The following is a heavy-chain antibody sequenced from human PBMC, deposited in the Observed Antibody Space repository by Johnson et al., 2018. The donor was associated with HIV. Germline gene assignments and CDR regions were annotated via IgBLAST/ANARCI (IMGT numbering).Heavy chain of an antibody. CDR3: TKDYYEFWSGSRSDETFDV. V-gene: IGHV3-30*18. CDR2: ISYDGSNE. J-gene: IGHJ3*01. CDR1: GFTFDDYG. Sequence: QVQLVESGGGLVQPGGSLRLSCAASGFTFDDYGMTWVRQAPGKGLEWVAVISYDGSNEYYADSVKGRFTISRDNSKNTLYLQMKSLRSEDTALYYCTKDYYEFWSGSRSDETFDVWGHGTMVTVSS. D-gene: IGHD3-3*01.